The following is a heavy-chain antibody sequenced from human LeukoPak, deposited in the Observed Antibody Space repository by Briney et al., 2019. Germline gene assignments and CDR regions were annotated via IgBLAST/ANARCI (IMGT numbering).Heavy chain of an antibody. V-gene: IGHV3-23*01. J-gene: IGHJ4*02. CDR2: ISGSGGST. D-gene: IGHD2-2*01. CDR3: ASGRYQLPHDY. CDR1: GFTFSSYA. Sequence: PGGSLRLSYAASGFTFSSYAMSWVRQAPGKGLEWVSAISGSGGSTYYADSVKGRFTISRDNAKNSLYLQMNSLRAEDTAVYYCASGRYQLPHDYWGQGTLVTVSS.